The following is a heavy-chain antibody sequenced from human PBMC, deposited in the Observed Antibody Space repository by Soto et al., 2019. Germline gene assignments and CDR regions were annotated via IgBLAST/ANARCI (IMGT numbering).Heavy chain of an antibody. Sequence: ASVKVSCKASGYTFTGYYMHWVRQAPGQGLEWMGWINPNSGGTNYSQKFQGRVTITRDTSASTVYMELSSLRSEDTAVYYCARVSGWYFLDYWGQGTLVTVSS. D-gene: IGHD6-19*01. J-gene: IGHJ4*02. CDR2: INPNSGGT. CDR3: ARVSGWYFLDY. V-gene: IGHV1-2*02. CDR1: GYTFTGYY.